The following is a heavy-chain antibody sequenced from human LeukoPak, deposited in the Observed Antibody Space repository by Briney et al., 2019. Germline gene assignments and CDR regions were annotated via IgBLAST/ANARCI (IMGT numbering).Heavy chain of an antibody. CDR1: GYTFTSYY. J-gene: IGHJ6*03. V-gene: IGHV1-46*01. Sequence: PGGSVKVSCKASGYTFTSYYMHWVRQAPGQGLEWMGIINPSGGSTNYAQKFQGRVTMTRDTSTSTVYMELSSLRSEDTAVYYCARGPRITLVRGGQWYYYMDVWGKGTTVTISS. CDR3: ARGPRITLVRGGQWYYYMDV. CDR2: INPSGGST. D-gene: IGHD3-10*01.